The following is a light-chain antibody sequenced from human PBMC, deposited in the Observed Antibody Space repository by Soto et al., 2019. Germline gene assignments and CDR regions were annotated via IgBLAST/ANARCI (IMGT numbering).Light chain of an antibody. J-gene: IGLJ2*01. Sequence: SYELTQPPSVSVPPGQTARLTCVGNNLGTKTVHWYQRRPGQAPILVVYDDSDRPSGIPERFSGSNSANTATLTISRVEAGDEADYYCQVWDNNSDQHVVFGGGTKVTVL. CDR1: NLGTKT. CDR3: QVWDNNSDQHVV. V-gene: IGLV3-21*02. CDR2: DDS.